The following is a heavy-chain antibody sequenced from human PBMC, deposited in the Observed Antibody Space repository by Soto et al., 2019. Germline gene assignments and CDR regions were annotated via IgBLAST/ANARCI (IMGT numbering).Heavy chain of an antibody. CDR2: ISAYNGNT. CDR3: ARGGGYDYVWGSYRYGSFDY. CDR1: GYTFTSYG. D-gene: IGHD3-16*02. Sequence: QVQLVQSGAEVKKPGASVKVSCKASGYTFTSYGISWVRQAPGQGLEWMGWISAYNGNTNYAQKLQGRVTKNTAQSTSTAWMGLRSLRWDDTAVYYWARGGGYDYVWGSYRYGSFDYWGQGTLVTVSS. V-gene: IGHV1-18*04. J-gene: IGHJ4*02.